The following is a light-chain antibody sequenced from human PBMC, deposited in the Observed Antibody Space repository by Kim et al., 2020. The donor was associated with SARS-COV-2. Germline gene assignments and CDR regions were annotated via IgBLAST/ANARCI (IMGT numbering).Light chain of an antibody. Sequence: APRKTTRITGGGTNIGSKGVNWYQRRPGQAPVVVIYDNSDRPSGITERFSGSNSGNTATLTISRVEAEDEADYYCHVWDRSSDHYVFGTGTKVTVL. V-gene: IGLV3-21*03. CDR1: NIGSKG. CDR2: DNS. J-gene: IGLJ1*01. CDR3: HVWDRSSDHYV.